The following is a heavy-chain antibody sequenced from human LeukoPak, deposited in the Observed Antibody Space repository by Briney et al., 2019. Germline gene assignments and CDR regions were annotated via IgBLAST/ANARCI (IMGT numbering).Heavy chain of an antibody. CDR2: ISYDGSNK. V-gene: IGHV3-30-3*01. CDR3: AKDRTHRNYDSSGYYLDY. CDR1: GFTFSSYA. D-gene: IGHD3-22*01. Sequence: GRSLRLSCAASGFTFSSYAMHWVRQAPGKGLEWVAVISYDGSNKYYADSVKGRFTISRDNSKNTLYLQMNSLRAEDTAVYYCAKDRTHRNYDSSGYYLDYWGQGTLVTVSS. J-gene: IGHJ4*02.